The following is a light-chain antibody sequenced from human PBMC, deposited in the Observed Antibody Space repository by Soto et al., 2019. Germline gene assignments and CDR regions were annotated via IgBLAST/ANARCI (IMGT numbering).Light chain of an antibody. V-gene: IGKV3D-20*02. Sequence: EIVLTQSPGTLSLSPGVRATLSCRASQSVSSNYLAWYQQKPGQAPRLLIYDASNRATGIPARFSGSGSGTDFTLTISSLEPEDFAVYYCQHRSNWWTFGQGTKVDIK. CDR1: QSVSSNY. J-gene: IGKJ1*01. CDR3: QHRSNWWT. CDR2: DAS.